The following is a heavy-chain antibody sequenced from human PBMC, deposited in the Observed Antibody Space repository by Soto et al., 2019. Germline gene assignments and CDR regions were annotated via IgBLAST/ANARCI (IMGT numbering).Heavy chain of an antibody. CDR3: ARDHANAFDP. CDR1: GFTFRSYW. Sequence: EAQLVESGGGLVRPGGPLRLSCAASGFTFRSYWMHWVRQAPGKGLVWVSRINSDGSSTSYADSVKGRFTISRDNAKNTLYLKMNSLRVEDAAVYYCARDHANAFDPWGEGPMEAVSS. CDR2: INSDGSST. V-gene: IGHV3-74*01. J-gene: IGHJ5*02.